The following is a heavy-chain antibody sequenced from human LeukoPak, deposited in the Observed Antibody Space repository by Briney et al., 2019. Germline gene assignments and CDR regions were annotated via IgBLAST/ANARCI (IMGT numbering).Heavy chain of an antibody. V-gene: IGHV4-30-4*08. J-gene: IGHJ5*02. CDR2: IYYSGST. Sequence: SETLSLTCAVYGGSFSGYYWSWIRQPPGKGLEWIGYIYYSGSTYYNPSLKSRVTISVDTSKNQFSLKLSSVTAADTAVYYCARTIVLMVYALPNWFDPWGQGTLVTVSS. CDR3: ARTIVLMVYALPNWFDP. D-gene: IGHD2-8*01. CDR1: GGSFSGYY.